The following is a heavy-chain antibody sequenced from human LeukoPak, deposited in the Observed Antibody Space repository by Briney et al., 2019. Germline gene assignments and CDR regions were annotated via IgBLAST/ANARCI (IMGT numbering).Heavy chain of an antibody. Sequence: SVKVSCKASGGTFSSYAISWVRQAPGQGLEWMRRIIPIFGTANYAQKFQGRVTITTDESTSTAYMELSSLRSEDTAVYYCARDGPYCTNGLCHWGLRWFDPWGQRTLVTVSS. CDR2: IIPIFGTA. J-gene: IGHJ5*02. V-gene: IGHV1-69*05. CDR1: GGTFSSYA. D-gene: IGHD2-8*01. CDR3: ARDGPYCTNGLCHWGLRWFDP.